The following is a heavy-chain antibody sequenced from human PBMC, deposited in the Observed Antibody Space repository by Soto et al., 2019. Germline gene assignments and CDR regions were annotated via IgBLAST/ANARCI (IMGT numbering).Heavy chain of an antibody. CDR2: IIPILGIA. V-gene: IGHV1-69*04. CDR3: AREEDYYDSSGYSQ. D-gene: IGHD3-22*01. Sequence: GASVKVSCKASGGTFSIYTISWVRQAPGQRLEWMGRIIPILGIANYAQKFQGRVTITAAQSPSTAHMELSSLRSEATAVSSCAREEDYYDSSGYSQWGQGNMVTVSS. J-gene: IGHJ4*02. CDR1: GGTFSIYT.